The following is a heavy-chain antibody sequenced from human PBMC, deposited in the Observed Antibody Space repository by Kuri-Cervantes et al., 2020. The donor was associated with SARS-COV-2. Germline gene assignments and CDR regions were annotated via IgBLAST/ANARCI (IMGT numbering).Heavy chain of an antibody. Sequence: GESLKISCKASGYTFTSYYMHWVRQAPGQGLEWMGIINPSGGSTSYAQKFQGRVTMTRDTSTSTAYMELRSLRSDDTAVYYCARIEPYYDFWSGYLGWFDPWGQGNLVT. CDR3: ARIEPYYDFWSGYLGWFDP. CDR1: GYTFTSYY. V-gene: IGHV1-46*01. D-gene: IGHD3-3*01. J-gene: IGHJ5*02. CDR2: INPSGGST.